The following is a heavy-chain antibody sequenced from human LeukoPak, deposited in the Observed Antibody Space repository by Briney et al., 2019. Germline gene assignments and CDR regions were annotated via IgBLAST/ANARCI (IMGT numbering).Heavy chain of an antibody. CDR1: GYTFTGYY. CDR3: ARDAIYGSGSYYNVYWFDP. CDR2: INPNSGGT. Sequence: RASVTVSCKASGYTFTGYYMHWVRQAPGQGLEWMGWINPNSGGTNYAQKFQGRVTMTRDTSISTAYMELSRLRSDDTAVYYCARDAIYGSGSYYNVYWFDPWGQGTLVTVSS. D-gene: IGHD3-10*01. J-gene: IGHJ5*02. V-gene: IGHV1-2*02.